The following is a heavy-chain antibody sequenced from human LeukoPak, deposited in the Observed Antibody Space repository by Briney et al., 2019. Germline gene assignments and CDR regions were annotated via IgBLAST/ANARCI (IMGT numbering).Heavy chain of an antibody. CDR3: ASMSIAVAGTFYFDY. Sequence: PGGSLRLSCAASGFTFSSYSMNWVRQAPGKGLEWVSYISSSSSTIYYADSVKGRFTISRDNAKNSLYLQMNSLRAEDTAVYYCASMSIAVAGTFYFDYWGQGTLVTVS. D-gene: IGHD6-19*01. CDR1: GFTFSSYS. V-gene: IGHV3-48*04. CDR2: ISSSSSTI. J-gene: IGHJ4*02.